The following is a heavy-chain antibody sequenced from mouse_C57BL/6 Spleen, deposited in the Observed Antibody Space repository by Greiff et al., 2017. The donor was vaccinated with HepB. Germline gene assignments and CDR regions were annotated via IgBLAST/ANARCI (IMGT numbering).Heavy chain of an antibody. Sequence: QLQQPGAELVKPGASVKLSCKASGYTFTSYWMHWVKQRPGQGLEWIGMIHPNSGSTNYNEKFKSKATLTVDKSSSTAYMQLSSLTSEDSAVYYCAREDYHYAMDYWGQGTSVTVSS. CDR2: IHPNSGST. V-gene: IGHV1-64*01. J-gene: IGHJ4*01. D-gene: IGHD2-4*01. CDR1: GYTFTSYW. CDR3: AREDYHYAMDY.